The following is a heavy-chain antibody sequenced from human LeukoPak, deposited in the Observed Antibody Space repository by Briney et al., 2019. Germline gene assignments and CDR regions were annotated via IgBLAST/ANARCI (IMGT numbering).Heavy chain of an antibody. CDR3: AKRLVGGYNYGPLDS. CDR2: ISVSGGTT. Sequence: PGGSLRLSCAASGFTFSSYAMSWVRQAPGKGLEWVSIISVSGGTTYYADSVKGRFTISRDNSKNTLYLQMNSLRAEDTAVYYCAKRLVGGYNYGPLDSWGQGTLVTVSS. CDR1: GFTFSSYA. D-gene: IGHD5-18*01. J-gene: IGHJ4*02. V-gene: IGHV3-23*01.